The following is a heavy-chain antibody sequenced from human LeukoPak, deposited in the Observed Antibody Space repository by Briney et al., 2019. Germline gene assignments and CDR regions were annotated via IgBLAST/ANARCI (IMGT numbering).Heavy chain of an antibody. V-gene: IGHV3-23*01. CDR2: ISNSGTIT. Sequence: GGSLRFSCAVSVFTFCRFAMKWVRPAQGKGLEWVSIISNSGTITSYADSVKGQFTISRDNSKNTVYLQMNSLRAEDTALNDCTTEPLNYWGQRSVVPVSS. CDR3: TTEPLNY. D-gene: IGHD1-26*01. CDR1: VFTFCRFA. J-gene: IGHJ4*02.